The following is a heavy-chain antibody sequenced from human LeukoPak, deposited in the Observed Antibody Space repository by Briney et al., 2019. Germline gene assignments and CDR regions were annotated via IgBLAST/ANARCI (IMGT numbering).Heavy chain of an antibody. CDR1: GFTVSSNY. J-gene: IGHJ4*02. D-gene: IGHD5-18*01. Sequence: GGSLRLSCAASGFTVSSNYMSWVRQAPGKGLEWVSAISGSGGSTYYADSVKGRFTISRDNSKNTLYLQMNSLRAEDTAVYYCAKSMNTATRGYFDYWGQGTLVTVSS. CDR2: ISGSGGST. CDR3: AKSMNTATRGYFDY. V-gene: IGHV3-23*01.